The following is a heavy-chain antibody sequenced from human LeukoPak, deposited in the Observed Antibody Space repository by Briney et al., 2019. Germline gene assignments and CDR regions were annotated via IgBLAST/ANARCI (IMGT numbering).Heavy chain of an antibody. J-gene: IGHJ4*02. CDR3: VRRGDASSGWGDHDF. V-gene: IGHV3-23*01. CDR1: GFTFNRNA. Sequence: GGSLRPSCAASGFTFNRNAISWVRQAPGKGLEWVSTIGGSGDKTFYADSVKGRFTISRDNPKNMVHLQMNSLTGEDTALYYCVRRGDASSGWGDHDFWGQGALVTVSS. CDR2: IGGSGDKT. D-gene: IGHD6-19*01.